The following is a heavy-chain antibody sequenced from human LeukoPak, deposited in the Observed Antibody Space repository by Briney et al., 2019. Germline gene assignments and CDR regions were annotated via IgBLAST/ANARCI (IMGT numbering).Heavy chain of an antibody. Sequence: GGSLRLSCVASGFSISRYSMNWVRQAQGKELEWVSFISSSSIYIDYVDSVKGRFTISRDNAKNSLYLQMNSLGVDDTAVYFCSAYCSSTNCYGSDYWGQGTLVTVSS. V-gene: IGHV3-21*01. J-gene: IGHJ4*02. CDR2: ISSSSIYI. CDR1: GFSISRYS. CDR3: SAYCSSTNCYGSDY. D-gene: IGHD2-2*01.